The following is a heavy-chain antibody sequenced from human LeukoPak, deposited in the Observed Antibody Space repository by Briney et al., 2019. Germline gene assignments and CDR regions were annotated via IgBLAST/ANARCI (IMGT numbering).Heavy chain of an antibody. J-gene: IGHJ4*02. V-gene: IGHV3-66*01. D-gene: IGHD6-13*01. CDR2: LYSGGST. CDR1: GFTVSSNY. Sequence: PGGSLRLSCAASGFTVSSNYMSWVRQAPGKGLEWVSVLYSGGSTYYADSVRGRLTISRDNSKNTLYLQMNSLRAEDTAVYYCARASIAAAGYYFDYWGQGTLVTVSS. CDR3: ARASIAAAGYYFDY.